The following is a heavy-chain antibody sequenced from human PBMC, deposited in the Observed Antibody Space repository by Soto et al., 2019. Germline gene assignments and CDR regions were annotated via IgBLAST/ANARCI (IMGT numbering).Heavy chain of an antibody. J-gene: IGHJ6*02. CDR2: ITWNSATI. V-gene: IGHV3-9*01. CDR3: AKDRWARDSIDV. Sequence: SLRLSCAASGFTFYDYGMHWFRQGPLKGLEWVSGITWNSATIGYAASVKGRFTISRDNAKNSLYLQMSSLTTEDTAVYYCAKDRWARDSIDVWGQGTTVTVSS. CDR1: GFTFYDYG.